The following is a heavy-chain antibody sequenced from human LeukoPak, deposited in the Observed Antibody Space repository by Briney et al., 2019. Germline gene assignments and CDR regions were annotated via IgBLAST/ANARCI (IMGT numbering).Heavy chain of an antibody. CDR1: GGSISSGGYY. J-gene: IGHJ4*02. D-gene: IGHD4-23*01. V-gene: IGHV4-31*03. CDR2: IYSNGHT. CDR3: ANYGGQFDC. Sequence: SETLSLTCTVSGGSISSGGYYWSWIRQHPGKGLEWIGYIYSNGHTYHNPSLKSRVTMSVDRSKNQFSLKLTSVTAADTAVYYCANYGGQFDCWGQGTQVIVSS.